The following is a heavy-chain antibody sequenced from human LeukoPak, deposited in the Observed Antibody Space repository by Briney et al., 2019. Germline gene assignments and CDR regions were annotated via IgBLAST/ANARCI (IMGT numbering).Heavy chain of an antibody. CDR2: INTSGST. D-gene: IGHD5-18*01. V-gene: IGHV4-4*07. Sequence: SETLSLTCTVSGGSISNYYWSWIRQPAGKGLEWIGRINTSGSTNYNPSLESRVTMSDDTSKNQFSLKLNSVTAADTAVYFCARSRGTALVTRFDYWGQGTLVTVSS. CDR1: GGSISNYY. J-gene: IGHJ4*02. CDR3: ARSRGTALVTRFDY.